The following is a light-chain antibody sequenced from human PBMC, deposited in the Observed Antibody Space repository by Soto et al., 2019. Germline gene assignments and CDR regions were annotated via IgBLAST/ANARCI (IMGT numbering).Light chain of an antibody. Sequence: QSALTQPRSVSGSPGQSVTISCTGTSSDVGGYNYVSWYQQHPGKAPKLMIYDVSKRPSGVPDRFSGSKSGNTASLTISGLQAEDDADYYCCSYVGSYTLVFGGGTKLTVL. V-gene: IGLV2-11*01. J-gene: IGLJ2*01. CDR3: CSYVGSYTLV. CDR2: DVS. CDR1: SSDVGGYNY.